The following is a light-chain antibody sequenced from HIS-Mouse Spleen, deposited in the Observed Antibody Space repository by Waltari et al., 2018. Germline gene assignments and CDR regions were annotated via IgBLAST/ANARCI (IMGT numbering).Light chain of an antibody. CDR3: SSHTSSSFNVV. CDR2: DVS. V-gene: IGLV2-14*01. Sequence: QSALTQPPSASGSPGQSVTLSCTGTSSDVGGYHYVAWYQQHPGKAPKLMIYDVSNRPSGVSNRFSGSKSGNTASLTISGLQAEDEADYYCSSHTSSSFNVVFGGGTKLTVL. CDR1: SSDVGGYHY. J-gene: IGLJ2*01.